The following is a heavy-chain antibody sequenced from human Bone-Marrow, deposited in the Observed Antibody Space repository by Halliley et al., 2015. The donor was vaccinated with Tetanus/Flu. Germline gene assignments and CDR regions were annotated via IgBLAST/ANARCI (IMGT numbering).Heavy chain of an antibody. D-gene: IGHD4-17*01. Sequence: SLRLSCATSGFSFSDHSMSWVRLPPGKALEWVSSISPTSTYMYYADSVKGRFTISRDSAKKSLFLQTDSLRAEDTGVYYCARANRYYADHDFWGQGTLVTVSS. J-gene: IGHJ4*02. CDR2: ISPTSTYM. V-gene: IGHV3-21*01. CDR3: ARANRYYADHDF. CDR1: GFSFSDHS.